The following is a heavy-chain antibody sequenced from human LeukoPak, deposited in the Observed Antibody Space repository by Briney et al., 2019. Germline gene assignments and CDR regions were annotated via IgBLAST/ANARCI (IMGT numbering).Heavy chain of an antibody. Sequence: SETLSFTCAVYGGSFSGYYWSWIRQPPGKGLEWIGEINHSGSTNYNPSLKSRVTISVDTSKNQFSLKLSSVTAADTAVYYCARGLGIAAAGKRDGMDVWGKGTTATVSS. CDR1: GGSFSGYY. CDR3: ARGLGIAAAGKRDGMDV. CDR2: INHSGST. J-gene: IGHJ6*04. V-gene: IGHV4-34*01. D-gene: IGHD6-13*01.